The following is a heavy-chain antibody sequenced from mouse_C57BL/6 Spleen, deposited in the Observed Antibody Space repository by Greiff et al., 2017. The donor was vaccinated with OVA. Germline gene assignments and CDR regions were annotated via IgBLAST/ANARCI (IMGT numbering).Heavy chain of an antibody. Sequence: EVQLVESGAELVRPGASVKLSCTASGFNIKDDYMHWVKQRPEQGLEWIGWIDPENGDTDYASKFQGKATITADTSSNTAYLQLSSLTSEDTAVYYCSPYDYDVGPWFAYWGQGTLVTVSA. CDR2: IDPENGDT. J-gene: IGHJ3*01. CDR1: GFNIKDDY. V-gene: IGHV14-4*01. CDR3: SPYDYDVGPWFAY. D-gene: IGHD2-4*01.